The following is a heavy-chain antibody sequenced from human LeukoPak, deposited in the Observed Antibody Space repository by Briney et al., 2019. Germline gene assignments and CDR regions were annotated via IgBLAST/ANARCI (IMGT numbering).Heavy chain of an antibody. D-gene: IGHD3-22*01. V-gene: IGHV1-18*01. CDR1: GYTFTSYG. Sequence: ASVKVSCKASGYTFTSYGISWVRQAPGQGLEWMGWISAYNGNTNYAQKLQGRITMTTDTSTSTAYMELRSLRSDDTAVYYCARDVGQTYYYDSSGYLHYWGQGTLVTVSS. CDR2: ISAYNGNT. CDR3: ARDVGQTYYYDSSGYLHY. J-gene: IGHJ4*02.